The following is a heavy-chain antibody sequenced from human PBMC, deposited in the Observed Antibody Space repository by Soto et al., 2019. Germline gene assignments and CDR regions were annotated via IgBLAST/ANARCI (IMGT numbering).Heavy chain of an antibody. J-gene: IGHJ6*02. D-gene: IGHD5-18*01. V-gene: IGHV4-59*01. Sequence: PSETLSLSCSVSGGSISSSFWSWIRQPPGKELEWIGYISYSGSTTYNPSLKSRITLSVDTSKNQFSLRVASVTAADTAVYYCARGHRAMEYYYYYGMDVWGQGTTVTVSS. CDR3: ARGHRAMEYYYYYGMDV. CDR1: GGSISSSF. CDR2: ISYSGST.